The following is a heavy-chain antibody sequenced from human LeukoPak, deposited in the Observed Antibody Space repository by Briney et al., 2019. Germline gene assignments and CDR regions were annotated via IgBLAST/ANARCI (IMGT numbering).Heavy chain of an antibody. CDR3: ARSQFRTSNAGAWGVLP. CDR1: GYTFTGYY. Sequence: ASVKVSCKASGYTFTGYYMHWVRQAPGQGLEWMGWINPNNGETKFAQKFQARVTLTRDTSIDTAYMELSRLRPDDTAVYYCARSQFRTSNAGAWGVLPWGQGTLVTVPS. CDR2: INPNNGET. D-gene: IGHD3-16*01. V-gene: IGHV1-2*02. J-gene: IGHJ1*01.